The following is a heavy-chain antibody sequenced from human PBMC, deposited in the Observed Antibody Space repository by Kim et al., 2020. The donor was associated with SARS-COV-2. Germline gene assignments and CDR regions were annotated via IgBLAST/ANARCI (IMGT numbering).Heavy chain of an antibody. Sequence: GGSLRLSCAASGFTFSNAWMSWVRLAPGKGLEWVGRIKSKTDGGTTDYAAPVKGRFTISRDDSKNTLYLQMNSLKTEDTAVYYCTSHEYVPPYFDYWGQGTLVTVSS. CDR2: IKSKTDGGTT. J-gene: IGHJ4*02. CDR3: TSHEYVPPYFDY. D-gene: IGHD3-16*01. CDR1: GFTFSNAW. V-gene: IGHV3-15*01.